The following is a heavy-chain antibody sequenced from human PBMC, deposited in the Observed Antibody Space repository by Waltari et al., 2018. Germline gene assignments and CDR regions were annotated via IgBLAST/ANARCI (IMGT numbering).Heavy chain of an antibody. CDR1: GGSISSYY. D-gene: IGHD3-16*01. CDR3: ARAGSWGWANYYYYMDV. J-gene: IGHJ6*03. V-gene: IGHV4-59*01. Sequence: QVQLQESGPGLVKPSETLSLTCTVSGGSISSYYWSWIRQPPGKGLEWIGYIYYSGSTNYNPSLKSRVTISVDTSKNQFSLKLSSVTAADTAVYYCARAGSWGWANYYYYMDVWGKGTTVTVSS. CDR2: IYYSGST.